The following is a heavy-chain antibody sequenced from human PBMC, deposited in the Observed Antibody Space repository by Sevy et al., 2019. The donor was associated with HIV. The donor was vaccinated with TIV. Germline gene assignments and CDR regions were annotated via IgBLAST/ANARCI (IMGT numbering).Heavy chain of an antibody. CDR2: MNAGNGNT. V-gene: IGHV1-3*01. J-gene: IGHJ4*02. CDR1: GYTFTSYA. Sequence: ASVKVSCKASGYTFTSYALHWVRQAPGQRLEWMGWMNAGNGNTKYSEKFQGRVTITRDTSASTAYMELSSLRSEDTAVYYCARDYFGSGTFYNGNFFDYWGQGTLVTVSS. CDR3: ARDYFGSGTFYNGNFFDY. D-gene: IGHD3-10*01.